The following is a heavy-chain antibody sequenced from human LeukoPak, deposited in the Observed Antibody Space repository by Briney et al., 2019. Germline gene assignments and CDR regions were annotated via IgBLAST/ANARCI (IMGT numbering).Heavy chain of an antibody. J-gene: IGHJ5*02. CDR3: AKDSGSSSWYVQSSDWFDP. CDR2: ISYDGSNE. V-gene: IGHV3-30*04. D-gene: IGHD6-13*01. Sequence: PGGSLRLSCAASGFTFSSYVMHWVRQAPGKGLEWVAIISYDGSNEYYADSVKGRFTISRDNSKNTLYLQMNSLRAEDTAVYYCAKDSGSSSWYVQSSDWFDPWGQGTLVTVSS. CDR1: GFTFSSYV.